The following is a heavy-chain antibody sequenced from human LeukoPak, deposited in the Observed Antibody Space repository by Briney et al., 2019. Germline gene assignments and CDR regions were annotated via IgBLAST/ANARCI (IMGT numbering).Heavy chain of an antibody. CDR1: GFTFSSYG. V-gene: IGHV3-66*01. CDR3: AKVRTGHYFDY. J-gene: IGHJ4*02. Sequence: GRSLRLSCAASGFTFSSYGMHWVRQAPGKGLEWVSVIYSGGNTYYADSVKGRFTISRDNSKNTLYLQMNSLRAEDTAVYYCAKVRTGHYFDYWGQGTLVTVSS. CDR2: IYSGGNT. D-gene: IGHD1-1*01.